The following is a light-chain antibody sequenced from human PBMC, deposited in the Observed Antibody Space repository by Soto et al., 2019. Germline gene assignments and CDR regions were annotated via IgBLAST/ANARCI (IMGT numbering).Light chain of an antibody. J-gene: IGKJ1*01. CDR2: GAS. CDR1: QSVSSN. Sequence: EIVMTQSPATLSVSPGQRATLSCRASQSVSSNLAWYQQKPGQTPRLPIYGASTRATGIPARFSGSGSGTEFTLTISSLQSEDFAVYYCQQYSNWRWTFGQGTKV. V-gene: IGKV3-15*01. CDR3: QQYSNWRWT.